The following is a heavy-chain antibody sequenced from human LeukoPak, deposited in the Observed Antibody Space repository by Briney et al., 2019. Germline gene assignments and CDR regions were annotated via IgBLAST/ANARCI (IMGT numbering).Heavy chain of an antibody. CDR3: ARYLTGANWFDP. D-gene: IGHD7-27*01. Sequence: SETLSLTCTVSGGSISSHYWSWIRQPPGKGLEWIGYIYYSGSTNYNPSLKSRVTISVDTSKNQFSLKLSSVTAADTAVYYCARYLTGANWFDPGGQGTLVTVSS. V-gene: IGHV4-59*11. CDR1: GGSISSHY. J-gene: IGHJ5*02. CDR2: IYYSGST.